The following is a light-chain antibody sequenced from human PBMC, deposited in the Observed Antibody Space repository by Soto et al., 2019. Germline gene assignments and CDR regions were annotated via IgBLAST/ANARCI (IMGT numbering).Light chain of an antibody. V-gene: IGKV3-15*01. CDR3: HQYNNWPRL. J-gene: IGKJ2*01. Sequence: EIVMTQSPATLSVSPGERATLSCRASQSVSSDLAWYQQKPGQAPRLLIYGASTRATGLPARFSGGGSGTEFPHTISSLQSEDFGVYYCHQYNNWPRLFGQGTKLEIK. CDR2: GAS. CDR1: QSVSSD.